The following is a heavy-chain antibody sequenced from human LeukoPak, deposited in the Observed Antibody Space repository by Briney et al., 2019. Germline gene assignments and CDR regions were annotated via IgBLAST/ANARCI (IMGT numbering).Heavy chain of an antibody. CDR3: ARDCCSSSWYDFYYYYYMDV. CDR1: GFTFSSYW. J-gene: IGHJ6*03. V-gene: IGHV3-74*01. Sequence: GGSLRLSCAASGFTFSSYWMHWVRQAPGKGLVWVSRINSDGSSTSYADSVKGRFTISRDNAKNSLYLQMNSLRAEDTAVYYCARDCCSSSWYDFYYYYYMDVWGKGTTVTISS. CDR2: INSDGSST. D-gene: IGHD6-13*01.